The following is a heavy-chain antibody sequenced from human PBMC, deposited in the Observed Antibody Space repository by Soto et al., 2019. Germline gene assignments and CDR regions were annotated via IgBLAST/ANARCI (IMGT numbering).Heavy chain of an antibody. D-gene: IGHD6-13*01. CDR2: ISYDGSNK. Sequence: ESGGGVVQPGRSLRLSCAASGFTFSSYGMHWVRQAPGKGLEWVAVISYDGSNKYYADSVKGRFTISRDNSKNTLYLQMNSLRAEDTAVYYCARGPSSWYRFFDYWGQGTLVTVSS. J-gene: IGHJ4*02. CDR3: ARGPSSWYRFFDY. CDR1: GFTFSSYG. V-gene: IGHV3-30*03.